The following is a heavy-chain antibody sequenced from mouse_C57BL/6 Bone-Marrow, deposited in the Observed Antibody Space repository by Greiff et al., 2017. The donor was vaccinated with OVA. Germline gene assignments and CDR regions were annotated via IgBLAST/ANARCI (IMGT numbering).Heavy chain of an antibody. Sequence: EVKLMESGGGLVKPGGSLKLSCAASGFTFSDYGMHWVRQAPEKGLEWVAYISSGSSTIYYADTVKGRFTISRDNAKNTLFLQMTSLRSEDTAMYYCAGSAAYWGQGTLVTVSA. D-gene: IGHD1-1*01. J-gene: IGHJ3*01. CDR3: AGSAAY. V-gene: IGHV5-17*01. CDR2: ISSGSSTI. CDR1: GFTFSDYG.